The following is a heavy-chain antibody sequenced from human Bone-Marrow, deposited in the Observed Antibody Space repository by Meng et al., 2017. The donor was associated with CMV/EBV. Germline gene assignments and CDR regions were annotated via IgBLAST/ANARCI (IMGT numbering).Heavy chain of an antibody. CDR3: AVDSSGTPDY. CDR1: GFTFSSYA. D-gene: IGHD3-22*01. V-gene: IGHV3-30*04. J-gene: IGHJ4*02. Sequence: GGSLRLSCAASGFTFSSYAMHWVRQAPGKGLEWVAVISYDGSNKYYADSVKGRFTISRDNSKNTLYLQMNSLRAEDTAVYYCAVDSSGTPDYWGQGTRVTVSS. CDR2: ISYDGSNK.